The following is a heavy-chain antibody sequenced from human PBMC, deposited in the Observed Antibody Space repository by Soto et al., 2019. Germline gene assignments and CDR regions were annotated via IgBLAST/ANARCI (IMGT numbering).Heavy chain of an antibody. V-gene: IGHV5-51*01. CDR3: ARREQLAQEYYFDY. D-gene: IGHD6-6*01. CDR1: GYSSTSSW. CDR2: IYPDDSDT. J-gene: IGHJ4*02. Sequence: GASLKISCKGSGYSSTSSWLGWVREMRGKGLEWMGIIYPDDSDTRYSPAFQVQVTISADKYITTAYLQLSSLKASDTAMYYCARREQLAQEYYFDYWGQGTLVTVSS.